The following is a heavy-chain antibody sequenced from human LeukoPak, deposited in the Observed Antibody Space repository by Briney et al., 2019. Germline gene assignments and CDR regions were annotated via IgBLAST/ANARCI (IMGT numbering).Heavy chain of an antibody. Sequence: GASVKVSCKASGGTFSSYAISWVRQAPGQGLEWMGGIIPIFGTANYAQKFQGRVTITTDESTSTAYMELSSLRSEDTAVYYCASSIAAAGTMVDYYYYMDVWGKGTTVTVSS. CDR3: ASSIAAAGTMVDYYYYMDV. CDR2: IIPIFGTA. V-gene: IGHV1-69*05. CDR1: GGTFSSYA. J-gene: IGHJ6*03. D-gene: IGHD6-13*01.